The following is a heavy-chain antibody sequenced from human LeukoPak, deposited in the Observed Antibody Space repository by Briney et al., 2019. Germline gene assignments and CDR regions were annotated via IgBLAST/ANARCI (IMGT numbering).Heavy chain of an antibody. CDR3: ATTFSSQLWSRRDY. CDR1: GFTFDDYG. Sequence: GGSLRLSCAASGFTFDDYGMSWVRQAPGKGLEWVSGINWKGGSTGYADSVKGRFTISRDNAKNSLYLQMNSLRAEDTAVYYCATTFSSQLWSRRDYWGQGTLVTVSS. J-gene: IGHJ4*02. CDR2: INWKGGST. D-gene: IGHD5-18*01. V-gene: IGHV3-20*04.